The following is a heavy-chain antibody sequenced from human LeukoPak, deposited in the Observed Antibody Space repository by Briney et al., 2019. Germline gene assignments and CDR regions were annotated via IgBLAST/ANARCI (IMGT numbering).Heavy chain of an antibody. CDR1: GFTFSSYG. J-gene: IGHJ4*02. Sequence: GGSLRLSCAASGFTFSSYGMSWVHQTPGKGLEWVSAIGGRDGSTYYADSVKGRFTISRDNSKNTLYVQMNSLRAEDTAVYYCAKGYYYGSGTLDYWGQGTLVTVSS. CDR2: IGGRDGST. V-gene: IGHV3-23*01. D-gene: IGHD3-10*01. CDR3: AKGYYYGSGTLDY.